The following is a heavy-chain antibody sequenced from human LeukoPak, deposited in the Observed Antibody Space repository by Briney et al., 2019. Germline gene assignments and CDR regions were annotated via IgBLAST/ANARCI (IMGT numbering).Heavy chain of an antibody. CDR2: IYYSGST. Sequence: PSETLSLTCTVSGGSISSYYWSWIRQPPGKGLEWIGYIYYSGSTNYNPSLKSRVTISVDTSKDQFSLKLSSVTAADTAVYYCARDYCSVGSCYWDYWGQGTLVTVSS. CDR1: GGSISSYY. J-gene: IGHJ4*02. V-gene: IGHV4-59*01. CDR3: ARDYCSVGSCYWDY. D-gene: IGHD2-15*01.